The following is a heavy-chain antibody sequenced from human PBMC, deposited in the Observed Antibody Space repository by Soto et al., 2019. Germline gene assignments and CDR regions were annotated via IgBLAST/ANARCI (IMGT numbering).Heavy chain of an antibody. CDR1: GGSFSGYY. D-gene: IGHD6-19*01. J-gene: IGHJ5*02. CDR3: ARVYSSGWHNWFDP. Sequence: PSETLSLTCAVYGGSFSGYYWSWIRQTPGKGLEWIGEINHSGSTNYNPSLKSRVTISVDTSKNQFSLKLSSVTAADTAVYYCARVYSSGWHNWFDPWGQGTLVTVSS. V-gene: IGHV4-34*01. CDR2: INHSGST.